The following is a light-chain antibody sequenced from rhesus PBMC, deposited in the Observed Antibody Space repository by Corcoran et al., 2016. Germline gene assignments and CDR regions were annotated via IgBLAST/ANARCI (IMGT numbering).Light chain of an antibody. CDR3: LQYSSSPYI. V-gene: IGKV1-22*01. CDR1: QSISSW. CDR2: RAS. Sequence: DIQMTQSPSSLSASVGDTVTITCRASQSISSWLDWYQQKPGKAPKLLIYRASSLQSGVPSRFSGSGSGTDFTLTVSIRQPEDFATYYCLQYSSSPYIFGQGTKVDIK. J-gene: IGKJ2*01.